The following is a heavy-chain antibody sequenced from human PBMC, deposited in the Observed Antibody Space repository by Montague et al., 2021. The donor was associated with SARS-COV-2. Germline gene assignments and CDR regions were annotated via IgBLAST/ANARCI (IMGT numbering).Heavy chain of an antibody. Sequence: SETLSLTCTVSGGSISSSSYYWGWLRQPPGKGLEWIGSNYYSGSTYYNPSLKSRVTISVDTSKNQFSLKLSSVTAADTAVYYCARRSYDILTGYSIPNWFDPWGQGTLVTVSS. D-gene: IGHD3-9*01. CDR1: GGSISSSSYY. CDR2: NYYSGST. J-gene: IGHJ5*02. V-gene: IGHV4-39*01. CDR3: ARRSYDILTGYSIPNWFDP.